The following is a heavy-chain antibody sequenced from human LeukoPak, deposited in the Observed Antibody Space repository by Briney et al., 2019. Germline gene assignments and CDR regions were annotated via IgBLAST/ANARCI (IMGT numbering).Heavy chain of an antibody. CDR2: IGTAGDT. CDR1: GFTFSSYD. D-gene: IGHD3-22*01. CDR3: ARGAIDSSGYRFDY. Sequence: PGGSLRLSCAASGFTFSSYDMHWVRQATGKGLEWVSAIGTAGDTYYPGSVKGRFTISRENAKNSLYLQMNSLRAGDTAVYYCARGAIDSSGYRFDYWGQGTLVTVSS. V-gene: IGHV3-13*01. J-gene: IGHJ4*02.